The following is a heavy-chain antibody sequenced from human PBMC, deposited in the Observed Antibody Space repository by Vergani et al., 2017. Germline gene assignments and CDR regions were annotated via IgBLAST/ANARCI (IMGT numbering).Heavy chain of an antibody. V-gene: IGHV3-21*01. CDR2: ISSSSSYI. CDR3: AGTVAGTYYFDY. D-gene: IGHD6-19*01. CDR1: GFTFSSYS. J-gene: IGHJ4*02. Sequence: EVQLVESGGGLVKPGGSLRLSCAASGFTFSSYSMNWVRQAPGKGLEWVSSISSSSSYIYYADSVKGRFTISRYNAKNSLYLQMNSLRAEDTAVYYCAGTVAGTYYFDYWGQGTLVTVSS.